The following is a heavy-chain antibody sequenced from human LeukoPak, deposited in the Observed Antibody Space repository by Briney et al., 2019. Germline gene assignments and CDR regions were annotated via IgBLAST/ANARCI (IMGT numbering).Heavy chain of an antibody. CDR2: FDPEDGET. CDR1: GYTLTELS. J-gene: IGHJ5*02. Sequence: ASVKVSCKVSGYTLTELSMHWVRQAPGKGLEWMGGFDPEDGETIYAQKFQGRVTMTEDTSTDTAYMELSSLRSEDTAVYYCATAFVVVVAATPSPPFFGSWGQGTLVTVSS. CDR3: ATAFVVVVAATPSPPFFGS. V-gene: IGHV1-24*01. D-gene: IGHD2-15*01.